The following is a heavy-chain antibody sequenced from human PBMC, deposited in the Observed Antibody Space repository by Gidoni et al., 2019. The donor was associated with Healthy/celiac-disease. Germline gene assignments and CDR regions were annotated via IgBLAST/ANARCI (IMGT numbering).Heavy chain of an antibody. V-gene: IGHV5-51*01. CDR2: IYPGDSDS. CDR3: ARATYRITGTGNFDY. D-gene: IGHD1-20*01. J-gene: IGHJ4*02. CDR1: GYRFTSYW. Sequence: EVQLVQSGAEVKKPGESLKISCKGSGYRFTSYWIGWVRQMPGKGLEWMGIIYPGDSDSRYSPAFQGQVTISADKSISTAYLQWSSLKASDTAMYYCARATYRITGTGNFDYWGQGTLVTVSS.